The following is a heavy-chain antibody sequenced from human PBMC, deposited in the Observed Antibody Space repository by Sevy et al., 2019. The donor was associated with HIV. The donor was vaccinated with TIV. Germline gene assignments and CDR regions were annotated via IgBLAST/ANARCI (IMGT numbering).Heavy chain of an antibody. CDR2: FDPEDGDPEDGKT. Sequence: ASVKVSCKVSGYTLTKLSMHWVRQTPGKGLEWMTTFDPEDGDPEDGKTIYAQKFLGRVTMTEDTSTDTAYMELSSLRSEDTAVYYCATDIVVGRDYWGQGTLVTVSS. J-gene: IGHJ4*02. V-gene: IGHV1-24*01. CDR1: GYTLTKLS. D-gene: IGHD2-2*01. CDR3: ATDIVVGRDY.